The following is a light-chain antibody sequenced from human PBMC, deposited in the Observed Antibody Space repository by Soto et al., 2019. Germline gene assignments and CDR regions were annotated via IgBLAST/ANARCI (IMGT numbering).Light chain of an antibody. V-gene: IGLV3-1*01. J-gene: IGLJ2*01. CDR1: KLGDKY. CDR2: QDS. Sequence: SYELTQPPSVSVSPGQTASITCSGDKLGDKYACWYQQKPGQSPVLVIYQDSKRPSGIPERFSGSNSGNTANLTISGTQAMDEADYYCQAWDSSTAVVFGGGTKLTVL. CDR3: QAWDSSTAVV.